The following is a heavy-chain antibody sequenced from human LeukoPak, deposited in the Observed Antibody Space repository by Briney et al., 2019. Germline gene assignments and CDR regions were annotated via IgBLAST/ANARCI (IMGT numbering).Heavy chain of an antibody. CDR2: IYYSGST. Sequence: PSETLSLTCTVSGGSISSYYWSWIRQPPGKGLEWIGYIYYSGSTNYNPSLKSRVTISVDTSKNQSSLKLSSVTAADTAVYYCARLYSSGWYVDYWGQGTLVTVSS. D-gene: IGHD6-19*01. CDR1: GGSISSYY. CDR3: ARLYSSGWYVDY. J-gene: IGHJ4*02. V-gene: IGHV4-59*01.